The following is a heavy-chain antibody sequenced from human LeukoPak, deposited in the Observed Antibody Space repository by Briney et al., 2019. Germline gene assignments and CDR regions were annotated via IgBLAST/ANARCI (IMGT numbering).Heavy chain of an antibody. Sequence: SETLSLTCTVSGYSISSGYYWGWIRQPPGKGLEWIGSIYHTGNTNYNPSLKSRVTVSVDTSKNQFSLKLSSVTAADTAVYYCARFPGGAEYRHYYYMDVWGTGTTVTVSS. CDR3: ARFPGGAEYRHYYYMDV. CDR2: IYHTGNT. D-gene: IGHD1-14*01. J-gene: IGHJ6*03. V-gene: IGHV4-38-2*02. CDR1: GYSISSGYY.